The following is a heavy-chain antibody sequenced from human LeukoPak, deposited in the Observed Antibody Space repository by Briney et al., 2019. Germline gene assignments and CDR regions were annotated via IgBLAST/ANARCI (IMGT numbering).Heavy chain of an antibody. Sequence: PSETLSLTCTVSGGSISSYYWSWIRQPPGKGLEWLAYIYYSGSTNYSPSLKSRVTMSVDTSKNHFSLSLTSVTAADTAVYYCARRIAAADAFDYWGRGTLVTVSS. J-gene: IGHJ4*02. D-gene: IGHD6-25*01. V-gene: IGHV4-59*08. CDR3: ARRIAAADAFDY. CDR1: GGSISSYY. CDR2: IYYSGST.